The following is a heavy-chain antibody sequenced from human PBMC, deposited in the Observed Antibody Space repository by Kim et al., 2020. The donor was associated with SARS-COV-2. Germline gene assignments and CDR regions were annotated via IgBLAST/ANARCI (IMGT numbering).Heavy chain of an antibody. CDR2: ISSSSSYI. D-gene: IGHD6-19*01. J-gene: IGHJ6*03. CDR1: GFTFSRYS. CDR3: ARSPPEGSSGWYYDYYYYYMDV. V-gene: IGHV3-21*01. Sequence: GGSLRLSCAASGFTFSRYSVNWVRQAPGKGLEWVSSISSSSSYIYYADSVKGRFTISRDNAKNSLYLQMNSLRAEDTAVYYCARSPPEGSSGWYYDYYYYYMDVWGKGTTVTVSS.